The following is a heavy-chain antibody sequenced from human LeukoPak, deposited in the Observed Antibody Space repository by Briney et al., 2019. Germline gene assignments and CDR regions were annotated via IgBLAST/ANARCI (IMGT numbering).Heavy chain of an antibody. Sequence: ASVKVSCKASGYTFTNYYIHWVRQAPGQGLEWMGIINPSGGGTTYAQKLQGGVTMTRNTSISTAYMELSSLRSEDTAVYYCARGRYSYGQKKYYFDYWGQGTLVTVSS. D-gene: IGHD5-18*01. CDR3: ARGRYSYGQKKYYFDY. CDR1: GYTFTNYY. J-gene: IGHJ4*02. V-gene: IGHV1-46*01. CDR2: INPSGGGT.